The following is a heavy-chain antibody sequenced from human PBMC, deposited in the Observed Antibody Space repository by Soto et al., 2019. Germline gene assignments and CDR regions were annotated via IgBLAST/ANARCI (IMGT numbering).Heavy chain of an antibody. Sequence: ASVKVSCKASGYTFTGYYMHWVRQAPGQGLEWMGWINPNSGGTNYAQKFQGRVTMTRDTSISTAYMELSRLRSDDTAVYYCARGYYYDSSGYYGCDYWGKGTRVTV. CDR2: INPNSGGT. V-gene: IGHV1-2*02. J-gene: IGHJ4*02. CDR1: GYTFTGYY. CDR3: ARGYYYDSSGYYGCDY. D-gene: IGHD3-22*01.